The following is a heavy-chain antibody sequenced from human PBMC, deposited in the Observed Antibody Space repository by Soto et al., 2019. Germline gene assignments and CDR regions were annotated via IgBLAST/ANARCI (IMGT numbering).Heavy chain of an antibody. CDR3: ARIWSDSSRTPGY. V-gene: IGHV1-69*13. CDR2: IIPIFGTA. Sequence: SVKVSCKASGGTFSSYAISWVPQAPGQGLEWMGGIIPIFGTANYAQKFQGRVTITADESTSTAYMELSSLRSEDTAVYYCARIWSDSSRTPGYWGQGTLVTVSS. D-gene: IGHD3-22*01. J-gene: IGHJ4*02. CDR1: GGTFSSYA.